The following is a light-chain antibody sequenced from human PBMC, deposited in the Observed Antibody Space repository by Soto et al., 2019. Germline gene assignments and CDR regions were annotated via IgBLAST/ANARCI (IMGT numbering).Light chain of an antibody. CDR2: DAS. Sequence: IVMPKSPATLSVSPGDRATPSCRASQSVGTYLAWYQQKPGQAPRILIYDASNRATGIAPRFRGSGSGTDFTLTISSVEPEDCAVYICQQRSNWPPTVGQGTRLEIK. J-gene: IGKJ5*01. CDR1: QSVGTY. CDR3: QQRSNWPPT. V-gene: IGKV3-11*01.